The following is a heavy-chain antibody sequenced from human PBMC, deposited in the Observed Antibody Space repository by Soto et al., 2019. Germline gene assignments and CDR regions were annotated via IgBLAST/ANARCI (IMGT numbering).Heavy chain of an antibody. CDR3: AREGYSGYDFHYYYGMDV. CDR1: GYTFTGYY. V-gene: IGHV1-2*04. CDR2: INPNSGGT. J-gene: IGHJ6*02. Sequence: ASVKVSCKASGYTFTGYYMHWVRQAPGQGLEWMEWINPNSGGTNYAQKFQGWVTMTRDTSISTAYMELSRLRSDDTAVYYCAREGYSGYDFHYYYGMDVWGQGTTVTVSS. D-gene: IGHD5-12*01.